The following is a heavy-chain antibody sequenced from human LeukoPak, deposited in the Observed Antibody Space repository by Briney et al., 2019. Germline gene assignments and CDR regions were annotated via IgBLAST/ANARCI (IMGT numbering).Heavy chain of an antibody. D-gene: IGHD3-3*01. CDR2: ISSSSSTI. CDR3: ARDITGFLELLDY. J-gene: IGHJ4*02. Sequence: PGGSLRLSCAASGFTFSSYSMNWVRQAPGKGLEWVSYISSSSSTIYYADSVKGRFTISRDNAKNSLYLQMNSLRAEDTAVYYCARDITGFLELLDYWGQGTLVTVSS. V-gene: IGHV3-48*01. CDR1: GFTFSSYS.